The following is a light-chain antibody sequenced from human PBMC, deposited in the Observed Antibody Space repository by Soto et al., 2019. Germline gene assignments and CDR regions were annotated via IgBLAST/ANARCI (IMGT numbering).Light chain of an antibody. CDR1: QSVSSIY. CDR3: QQHSILPPWLP. J-gene: IGKJ4*01. Sequence: EIVLTQSPGTLSLCRGERATRSCRASQSVSSIYLAWYQKKPGQAPRLLIAGGSSRATGIPDRISGSGSGAHFTLTISSLAPEHFTVYYCQQHSILPPWLPVAGGTELDVK. V-gene: IGKV3-20*01. CDR2: GGS.